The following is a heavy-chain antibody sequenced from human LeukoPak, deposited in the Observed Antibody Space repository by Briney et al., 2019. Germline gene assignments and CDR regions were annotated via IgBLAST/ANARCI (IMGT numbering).Heavy chain of an antibody. J-gene: IGHJ4*02. CDR2: INPNSGGT. CDR1: GYTFTGYY. D-gene: IGHD3-10*01. V-gene: IGHV1-2*02. CDR3: ARDLGTMVRGVIRADY. Sequence: ASVKVSCKASGYTFTGYYMHWVRQAPGQGLEWMGWINPNSGGTNYAQKFQGRVTMTRDTSISTAYMELRSLRSDDTAVYYCARDLGTMVRGVIRADYWGQGTLVTVSS.